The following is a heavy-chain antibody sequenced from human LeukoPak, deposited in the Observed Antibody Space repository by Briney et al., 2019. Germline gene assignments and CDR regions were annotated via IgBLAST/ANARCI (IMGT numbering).Heavy chain of an antibody. D-gene: IGHD3-16*01. CDR2: ISGSDNSA. CDR1: GFTFSNYA. V-gene: IGHV3-23*01. CDR3: AKARGGTFFSSPAGD. J-gene: IGHJ4*02. Sequence: GGSLRLSCAASGFTFSNYAMSWVRQAPGKGLEWVSVISGSDNSAYYADSVKGRFTISRDNSKSTLFLQMYTLRAEDTAVYYCAKARGGTFFSSPAGDWGQGTLVTVSS.